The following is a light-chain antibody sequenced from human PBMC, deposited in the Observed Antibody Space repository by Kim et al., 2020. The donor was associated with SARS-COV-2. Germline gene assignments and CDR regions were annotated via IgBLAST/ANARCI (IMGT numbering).Light chain of an antibody. V-gene: IGKV3-20*01. CDR1: QSVSSNY. J-gene: IGKJ4*01. CDR2: GAS. CDR3: QQYGSSPLT. Sequence: SPGERAHVSCRASQSVSSNYLAWYQQKPGQAPRLLIYGASSRATGIPDRFSGSGSETDFTLTISRLDPEDFAVYYCQQYGSSPLTFGGGTKVDIK.